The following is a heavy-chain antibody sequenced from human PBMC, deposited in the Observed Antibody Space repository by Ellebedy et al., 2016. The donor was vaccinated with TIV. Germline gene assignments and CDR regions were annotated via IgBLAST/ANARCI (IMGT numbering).Heavy chain of an antibody. CDR1: GFTFDDYA. Sequence: SLKISXAASGFTFDDYAMHWVRQAPGKGLEWVSGISWNSGSIGYADSVKGRFTISRDNAKNSLYLQMNSLRAEDTALYYCAKDIGPPKDYYYYYGMDVWGQGTTVTVSS. CDR3: AKDIGPPKDYYYYYGMDV. J-gene: IGHJ6*02. V-gene: IGHV3-9*01. CDR2: ISWNSGSI.